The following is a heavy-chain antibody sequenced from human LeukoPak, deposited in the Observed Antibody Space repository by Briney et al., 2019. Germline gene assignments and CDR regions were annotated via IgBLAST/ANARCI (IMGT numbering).Heavy chain of an antibody. CDR3: ARVSTGKYYFDS. V-gene: IGHV3-74*01. CDR2: INTDGSTT. Sequence: AGGSLRLSCAASGFTFSSYWMHWVRQAPGKGLVWVTRINTDGSTTSYADSVEGRFTISRDNAKNTLYLQMNSLRAEDTAVYYCARVSTGKYYFDSWGQGTLVTVSS. CDR1: GFTFSSYW. J-gene: IGHJ4*02. D-gene: IGHD2-8*02.